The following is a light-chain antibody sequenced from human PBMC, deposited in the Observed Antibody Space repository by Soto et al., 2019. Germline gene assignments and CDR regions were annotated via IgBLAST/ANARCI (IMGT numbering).Light chain of an antibody. CDR3: QQYNSWSSIT. CDR2: GAS. V-gene: IGKV3-15*01. CDR1: QSVSSN. Sequence: EIVMTQSPATLSVSPGERATLSCRASQSVSSNLGWYQQRPGQAPRLLIYGASTRATGIPARFSGSGSGTEFTLTLSSLQSEDSAVYYCQQYNSWSSITFGQGTRLELK. J-gene: IGKJ5*01.